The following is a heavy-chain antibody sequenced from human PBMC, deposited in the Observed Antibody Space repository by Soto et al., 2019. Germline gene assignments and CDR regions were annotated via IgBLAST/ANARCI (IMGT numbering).Heavy chain of an antibody. V-gene: IGHV4-39*01. CDR2: IYYSGST. D-gene: IGHD2-2*01. CDR1: GGSVSSGSYY. CDR3: ARHPYCRSTSCHPSNRLYYYYGMDV. Sequence: PSETLSLTCTVSGGSVSSGSYYWGWIRQPPGKGLEWIGSIYYSGSTYYNPSLKSRVTISVDTSKNQFSLKLSSVTAADTAVYYCARHPYCRSTSCHPSNRLYYYYGMDVWGQGTTVTVSS. J-gene: IGHJ6*02.